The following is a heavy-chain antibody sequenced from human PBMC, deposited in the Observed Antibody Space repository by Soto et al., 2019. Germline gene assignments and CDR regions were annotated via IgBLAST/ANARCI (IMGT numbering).Heavy chain of an antibody. CDR2: ISDSGGST. D-gene: IGHD6-13*01. CDR3: AKPGYSSSWYRNFDF. J-gene: IGHJ4*02. CDR1: GFSFRNYA. V-gene: IGHV3-23*01. Sequence: GSLRLSCAASGFSFRNYAMSWVRQAPGKGLEWVSGISDSGGSTYYADSVKARFTISRDNSKNTLYLHMNSLRAEDTALYFCAKPGYSSSWYRNFDFWSQGTLVTVSS.